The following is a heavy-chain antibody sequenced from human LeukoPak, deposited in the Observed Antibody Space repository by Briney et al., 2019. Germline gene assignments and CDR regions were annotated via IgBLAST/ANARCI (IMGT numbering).Heavy chain of an antibody. CDR3: AKGGYGDYAAYFAY. V-gene: IGHV3-43*02. Sequence: RGSLRLSSAASGLTFYDDAMRCGPQAPGKGVGWVSLISVDGGSTYYADPVKGRFTISRDNSKNSLYLQMNSLRTEDTALYYCAKGGYGDYAAYFAYWGQGTLVTVSS. J-gene: IGHJ4*02. D-gene: IGHD4-17*01. CDR1: GLTFYDDA. CDR2: ISVDGGST.